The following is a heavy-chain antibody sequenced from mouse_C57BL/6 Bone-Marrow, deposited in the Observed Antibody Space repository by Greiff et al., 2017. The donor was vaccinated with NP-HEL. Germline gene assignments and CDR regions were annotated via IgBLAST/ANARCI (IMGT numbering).Heavy chain of an antibody. CDR3: ARWTVVATFNYYAMDY. CDR2: INPSNGGT. J-gene: IGHJ4*01. D-gene: IGHD1-1*01. Sequence: QVQLQQPGTELVKPGASVKLSCKASGYTFTSYWMHWVKQRPGQGLEWIGNINPSNGGTNYNEKFKSKATLTVDKSSSTAYMQLSSLTSEDSAVYYCARWTVVATFNYYAMDYWGQGTSVTVSS. CDR1: GYTFTSYW. V-gene: IGHV1-53*01.